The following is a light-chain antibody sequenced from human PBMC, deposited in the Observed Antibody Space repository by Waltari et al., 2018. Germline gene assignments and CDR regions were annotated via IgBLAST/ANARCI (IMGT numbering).Light chain of an antibody. V-gene: IGKV3-20*01. J-gene: IGKJ5*01. Sequence: IVLTQSPGTMSLSPGESATLSCRASQSVSSSSLAWYQQKPGQAPRLLIYGASSRATGIPDRFSGSGSGTDFTLTISSLQPEDFATYCCQQLNSYPITFGQGTRLEIK. CDR1: QSVSSSS. CDR3: QQLNSYPIT. CDR2: GAS.